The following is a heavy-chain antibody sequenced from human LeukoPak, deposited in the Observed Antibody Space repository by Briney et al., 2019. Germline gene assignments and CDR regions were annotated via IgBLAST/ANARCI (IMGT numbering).Heavy chain of an antibody. D-gene: IGHD2-15*01. CDR1: GFTFSSHW. V-gene: IGHV3-74*01. J-gene: IGHJ4*02. Sequence: GGSLRLSCAASGFTFSSHWMHWVRQPPGKGLVWVSRMNGDGSSTSYADSVRGRFTISRDNSKNTLYLQMNSLRAEDTAVYYCARDDGIGGSCYSDYWGQGTLVTVSS. CDR3: ARDDGIGGSCYSDY. CDR2: MNGDGSST.